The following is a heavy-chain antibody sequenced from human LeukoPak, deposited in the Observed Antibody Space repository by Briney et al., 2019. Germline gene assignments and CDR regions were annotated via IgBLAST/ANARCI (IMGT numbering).Heavy chain of an antibody. CDR3: AGYHNIYHSGRGFDP. Sequence: GGSLRLSCAASGFTFSSYSISWGRQVPGKGLEWVSSISSSSAYIHYADSVKGRFTISRDNAKNSLYLQMNSLRAEDTAIYYCAGYHNIYHSGRGFDPGAQGTLVTVSS. D-gene: IGHD3-10*01. CDR1: GFTFSSYS. V-gene: IGHV3-21*06. J-gene: IGHJ5*02. CDR2: ISSSSAYI.